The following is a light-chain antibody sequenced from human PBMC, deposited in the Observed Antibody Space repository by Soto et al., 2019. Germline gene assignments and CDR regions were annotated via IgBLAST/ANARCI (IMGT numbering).Light chain of an antibody. J-gene: IGLJ3*02. Sequence: QSVLTQPPSVSGAPGQRVNISCTGSSSNIGAGYDVHWYQQLPGTAPKLLIYGTSNRPSGVPDRFSGSKSGTSASLAITGLQAEDEADYYCQSYDISLSGLFWVFGGGTKLTVL. CDR3: QSYDISLSGLFWV. CDR1: SSNIGAGYD. CDR2: GTS. V-gene: IGLV1-40*01.